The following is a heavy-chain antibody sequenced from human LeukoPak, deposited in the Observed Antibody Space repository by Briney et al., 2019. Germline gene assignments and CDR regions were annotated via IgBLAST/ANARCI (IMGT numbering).Heavy chain of an antibody. D-gene: IGHD2-21*02. CDR1: GVSFDDYC. CDR3: TRMTAGHDY. CDR2: INHSGYT. Sequence: SETLSLTCAASGVSFDDYCWSWVRQTPGKGLEWIGEINHSGYTNDSPSLKSRVTLSIDTSRKKFSLNLRSVTVADTGIYYCTRMTAGHDYWGQGTLVTVSS. V-gene: IGHV4-34*01. J-gene: IGHJ4*02.